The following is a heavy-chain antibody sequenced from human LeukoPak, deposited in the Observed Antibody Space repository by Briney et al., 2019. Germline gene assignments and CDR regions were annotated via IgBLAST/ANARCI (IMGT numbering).Heavy chain of an antibody. CDR3: AKDNSVGGYYYYYYMDV. V-gene: IGHV3-9*01. Sequence: GGSLRLSCAASGFTFDDYAMHWVRQAPGKGLEWVSGISWNSGSIGYADSVKGRFTISRDNAKNSLYLQMNSLRAEDTALYYCAKDNSVGGYYYYYYMDVWGKGTTVTVSS. CDR1: GFTFDDYA. D-gene: IGHD1-26*01. CDR2: ISWNSGSI. J-gene: IGHJ6*03.